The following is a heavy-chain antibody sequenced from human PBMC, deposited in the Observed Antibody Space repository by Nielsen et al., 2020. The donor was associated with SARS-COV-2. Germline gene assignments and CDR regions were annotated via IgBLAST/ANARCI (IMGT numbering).Heavy chain of an antibody. J-gene: IGHJ4*02. V-gene: IGHV4-34*01. CDR2: INHTGST. D-gene: IGHD1-1*01. Sequence: SETLSLTCAVYGGSFTGYSWTWIRQPPGKGLEWIGEINHTGSTKYNPSLKSRVTISVEKSYNQFSLRLNSVTAADTAVYYCARRGRTTGTHEYWGQGVLVTVSS. CDR3: ARRGRTTGTHEY. CDR1: GGSFTGYS.